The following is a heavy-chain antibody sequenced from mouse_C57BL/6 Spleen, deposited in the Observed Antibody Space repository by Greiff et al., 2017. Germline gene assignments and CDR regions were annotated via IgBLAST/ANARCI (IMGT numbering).Heavy chain of an antibody. V-gene: IGHV1-50*01. Sequence: QVQLQQPGAELVKPGASVKPSCQASGYTFTSYWMQWVKQRPGQGLEWIGEIDPSDSYTNYNQKFKGKATLTVDTSSSTAYMQHSSLTSEDSAVYYCARAKATPRRYFDVWGTGTTVTVSS. J-gene: IGHJ1*03. CDR3: ARAKATPRRYFDV. CDR2: IDPSDSYT. CDR1: GYTFTSYW.